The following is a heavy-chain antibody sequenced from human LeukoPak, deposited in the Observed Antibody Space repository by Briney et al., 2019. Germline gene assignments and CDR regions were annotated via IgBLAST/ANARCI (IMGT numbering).Heavy chain of an antibody. D-gene: IGHD3-22*01. CDR2: INPNSGGT. J-gene: IGHJ4*02. CDR3: ARGDSSGYYYVWFDY. V-gene: IGHV1-2*02. CDR1: GYTFIGYY. Sequence: ASVKVSCKASGYTFIGYYMHWVRQAPGQGLEWMGWINPNSGGTNYAQKFQGRVTMTRDTSISTAYMELSRLRSDDTAVYYCARGDSSGYYYVWFDYWGQGTLVTVSS.